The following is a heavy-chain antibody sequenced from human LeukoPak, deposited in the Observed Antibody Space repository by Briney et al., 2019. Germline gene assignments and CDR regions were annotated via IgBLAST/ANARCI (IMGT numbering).Heavy chain of an antibody. Sequence: ASVKVSCKASGYTFTSYDINWVRQATGQGLEWMGWMNPNSGNTGYAQKFQGRVTITRNTSISTAYMELSSLRSEDTAVYYCARDPGELSTPDYWGQGTLVTVSS. CDR3: ARDPGELSTPDY. CDR1: GYTFTSYD. D-gene: IGHD3-16*02. CDR2: MNPNSGNT. V-gene: IGHV1-8*03. J-gene: IGHJ4*02.